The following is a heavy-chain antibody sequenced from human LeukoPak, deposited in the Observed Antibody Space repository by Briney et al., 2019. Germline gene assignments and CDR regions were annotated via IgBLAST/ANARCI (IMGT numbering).Heavy chain of an antibody. CDR2: ISTSGDTI. J-gene: IGHJ4*02. CDR1: GSTFSDYV. D-gene: IGHD2-21*02. Sequence: AGPLRHFCVQSGSTFSDYVLNSVGEGPGKGMEWVSYISTSGDTIYYADSVRGRLTTSRDNARHSLYLQMNSLRAEDSAIYYCARERLSCRGDCLDYWGQGTLVTVSS. CDR3: ARERLSCRGDCLDY. V-gene: IGHV3-48*03.